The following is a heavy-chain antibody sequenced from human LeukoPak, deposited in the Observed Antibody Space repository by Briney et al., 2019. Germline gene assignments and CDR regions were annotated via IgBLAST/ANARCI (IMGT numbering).Heavy chain of an antibody. V-gene: IGHV4-39*01. CDR1: GGSISSSSYY. Sequence: SETLSLTCTVSGGSISSSSYYWGWIRQPPGKGLEWIGNIYYSGSTYYNPPLKSRATISVDTSKNQFSLKLSSVTAADTAVYYCACITMVRGVPYYFDYWGQGTLVTVSS. J-gene: IGHJ4*02. D-gene: IGHD3-10*01. CDR2: IYYSGST. CDR3: ACITMVRGVPYYFDY.